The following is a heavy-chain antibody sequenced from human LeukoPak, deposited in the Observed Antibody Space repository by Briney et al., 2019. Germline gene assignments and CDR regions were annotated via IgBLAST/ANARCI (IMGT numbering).Heavy chain of an antibody. J-gene: IGHJ4*02. CDR1: GFTFSSYA. CDR2: ISGSGGST. Sequence: GGSLRLSCTASGFTFSSYAMSWVRQAPGKGLEWVSAISGSGGSTYYADSVKGRFTISRDNSKNTLYLQMNSLRAEDTAVYYCAKIRERSSVAGRRFDYWGQGTLVTVSS. V-gene: IGHV3-23*01. CDR3: AKIRERSSVAGRRFDY. D-gene: IGHD6-19*01.